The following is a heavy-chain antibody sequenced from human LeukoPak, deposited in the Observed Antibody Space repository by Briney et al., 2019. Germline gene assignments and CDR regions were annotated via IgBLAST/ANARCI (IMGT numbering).Heavy chain of an antibody. D-gene: IGHD5-18*01. CDR3: ARDLGGYSYGSHFDS. Sequence: GGSLRLSCAASGFSFSKYNMNWVRQAPGKGLEWVSSISSGGSYIYYADSVKGRFTISRDNTKNSLYLQMNSLRAEDTAIYYCARDLGGYSYGSHFDSWGQGTLVTVSS. V-gene: IGHV3-21*01. CDR1: GFSFSKYN. CDR2: ISSGGSYI. J-gene: IGHJ4*02.